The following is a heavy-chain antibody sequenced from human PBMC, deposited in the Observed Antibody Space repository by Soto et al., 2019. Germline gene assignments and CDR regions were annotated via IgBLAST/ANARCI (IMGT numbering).Heavy chain of an antibody. V-gene: IGHV3-30-3*01. CDR2: ISYDGSNK. D-gene: IGHD6-13*01. Sequence: GGSLRLSCAASGFTFSSYAMHWVRQAPGKGLEWVAVISYDGSNKYYADSVKGRFTISRDNSKNTLYLQMNSLRAEDTAVYYCARDAMRRGRDAAAAGTGYYYYGMDVWGQGTTVTVSS. CDR3: ARDAMRRGRDAAAAGTGYYYYGMDV. J-gene: IGHJ6*02. CDR1: GFTFSSYA.